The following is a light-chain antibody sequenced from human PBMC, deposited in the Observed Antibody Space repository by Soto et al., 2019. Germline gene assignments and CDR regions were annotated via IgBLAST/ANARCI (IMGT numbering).Light chain of an antibody. CDR1: QTLSNSF. J-gene: IGKJ5*01. Sequence: EIVLTQSPGTLSLSPGERATLSCRASQTLSNSFIAWYQQKPGQAPRLLIYDTSSRATGVPDRYSASGSGTDFTLTISRLEPEDFAVFFCQQDGTSEIRFGQGTRRESK. CDR3: QQDGTSEIR. CDR2: DTS. V-gene: IGKV3-20*01.